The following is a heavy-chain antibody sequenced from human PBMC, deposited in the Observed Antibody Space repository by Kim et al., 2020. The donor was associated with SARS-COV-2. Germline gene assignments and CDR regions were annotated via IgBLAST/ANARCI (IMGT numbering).Heavy chain of an antibody. D-gene: IGHD1-1*01. CDR3: ARDRGTANYYYYGMDV. Sequence: SVKGRFTISRDNSKNTLYLQMNSLRAEDTAVYYRARDRGTANYYYYGMDVWGQGTTVTVSS. J-gene: IGHJ6*02. V-gene: IGHV3-30*07.